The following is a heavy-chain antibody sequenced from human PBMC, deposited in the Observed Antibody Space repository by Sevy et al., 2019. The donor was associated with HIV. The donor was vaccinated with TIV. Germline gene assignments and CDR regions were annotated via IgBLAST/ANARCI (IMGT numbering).Heavy chain of an antibody. CDR1: GGSFSGYY. CDR2: INHSGST. J-gene: IGHJ6*02. Sequence: SETLSLTCAVYGGSFSGYYWSWIRQPPGKALEWIGEINHSGSTNYNPSLKSRVTISVDTSKNQFSLKLSSVTAADTAVYYCARVLGRRTAMVTVYYGMDVWGQGTTVTVSS. V-gene: IGHV4-34*01. CDR3: ARVLGRRTAMVTVYYGMDV. D-gene: IGHD5-18*01.